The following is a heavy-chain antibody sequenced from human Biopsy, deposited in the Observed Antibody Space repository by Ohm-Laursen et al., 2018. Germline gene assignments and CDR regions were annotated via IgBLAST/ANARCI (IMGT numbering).Heavy chain of an antibody. CDR1: AFSFSRCG. CDR3: ARPTNARAGGAPFDI. J-gene: IGHJ3*02. Sequence: SLRLSCAASAFSFSRCGMHWVRQAPGKGQEWVAVLWYDGTNKYYADSVKGRFTISRDNSKNTLYLQMNSLRAEDTAMYYCARPTNARAGGAPFDIWGQGTMVTVSS. D-gene: IGHD1-1*01. V-gene: IGHV3-33*01. CDR2: LWYDGTNK.